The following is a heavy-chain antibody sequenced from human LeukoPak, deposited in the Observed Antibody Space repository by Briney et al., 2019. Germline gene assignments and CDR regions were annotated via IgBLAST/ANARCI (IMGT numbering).Heavy chain of an antibody. J-gene: IGHJ6*02. D-gene: IGHD5-18*01. CDR3: ARGGGYGRYYYYYYGMDV. V-gene: IGHV3-23*01. Sequence: GGSLRLSCAASGFTFSSYAMSWVRQAPGKGLEWVSAISGSGGSTYYADSVKGRFTISRDNSKNTLYMQMNSLRAEDTAVYYCARGGGYGRYYYYYYGMDVWGQGTTVTVSS. CDR2: ISGSGGST. CDR1: GFTFSSYA.